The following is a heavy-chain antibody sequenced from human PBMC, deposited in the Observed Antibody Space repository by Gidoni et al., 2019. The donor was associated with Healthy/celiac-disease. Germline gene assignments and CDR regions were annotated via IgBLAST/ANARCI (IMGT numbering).Heavy chain of an antibody. D-gene: IGHD4-17*01. J-gene: IGHJ6*02. CDR3: ARHYGAQNYYYYGMDV. CDR1: GFSLSNPRMG. V-gene: IGHV2-26*01. CDR2: IFSNDEK. Sequence: QVTLKESGPVLVKPTETLTLTSTVSGFSLSNPRMGVSWIRQPPGKALEWLAHIFSNDEKSYSTSLKSRLTISKDTSKSQVVLTMTNMDPVDTATYYCARHYGAQNYYYYGMDVWGQGTTVTVSS.